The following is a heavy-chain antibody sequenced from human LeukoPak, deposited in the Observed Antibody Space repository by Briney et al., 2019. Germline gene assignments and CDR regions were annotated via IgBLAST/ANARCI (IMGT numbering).Heavy chain of an antibody. V-gene: IGHV4-4*07. CDR2: IYISGST. Sequence: SETLSLTCTVSGGSISTDHWNCIRQPAGKGLEWIGRIYISGSTNYNPSLKSRVTVSVDTSKSLFSLNLRSVTAADTAVYYCAREGAARPGFDYWGQGTLVTVSS. CDR3: AREGAARPGFDY. D-gene: IGHD6-6*01. CDR1: GGSISTDH. J-gene: IGHJ4*02.